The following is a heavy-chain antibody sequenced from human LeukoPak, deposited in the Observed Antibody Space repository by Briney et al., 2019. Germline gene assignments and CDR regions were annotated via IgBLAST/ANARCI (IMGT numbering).Heavy chain of an antibody. D-gene: IGHD1-7*01. CDR3: ATGELRINYYFDY. V-gene: IGHV3-30*03. Sequence: QPGGSLRLSCAASGFTFSSYAMHWVRQAPGKGLEWVAIISYDGTNKYYADSVKGRFAISRDNSKNTLYLQMNSLRAEDTAVYYCATGELRINYYFDYWGQGTLVTVSS. CDR1: GFTFSSYA. CDR2: ISYDGTNK. J-gene: IGHJ4*02.